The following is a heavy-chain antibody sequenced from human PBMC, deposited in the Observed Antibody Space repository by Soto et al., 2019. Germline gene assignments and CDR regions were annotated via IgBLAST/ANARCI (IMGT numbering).Heavy chain of an antibody. V-gene: IGHV1-69*08. CDR1: GGTFSSYT. CDR2: IIPILGIA. Sequence: QVQLVQSGAEVKKPGSSVKVSCKASGGTFSSYTISWVRQAPGQGLEWLGRIIPILGIANYAQKFQGRVTITADKSTSTASMELSSLRAEDTAVYYCARERGTYDYYHYKDVWGKGTTVTVSS. CDR3: ARERGTYDYYHYKDV. J-gene: IGHJ6*03.